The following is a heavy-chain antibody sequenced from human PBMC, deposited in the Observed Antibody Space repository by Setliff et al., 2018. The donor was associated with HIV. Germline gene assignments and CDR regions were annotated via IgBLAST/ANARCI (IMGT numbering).Heavy chain of an antibody. J-gene: IGHJ4*02. Sequence: SVKVSCKASGGTFSSHAISWVRQAPGQGLEWMGGIIPIFGTANYAQKFQGSVTITADESTSTAYMELSSLRSEDTAVYYCAAGYCGGDCYSRQSYFDYWGQGTLVTVSS. CDR2: IIPIFGTA. CDR1: GGTFSSHA. D-gene: IGHD2-21*02. CDR3: AAGYCGGDCYSRQSYFDY. V-gene: IGHV1-69*13.